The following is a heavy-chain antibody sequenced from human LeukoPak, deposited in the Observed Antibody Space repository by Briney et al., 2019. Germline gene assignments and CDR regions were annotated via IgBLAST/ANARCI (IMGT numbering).Heavy chain of an antibody. CDR2: IIPILGIA. V-gene: IGHV1-69*04. Sequence: SVTVSCTASGGTFSSYAISWVRQAPGQVLEWMGRIIPILGIANYAQKFQGRVTITADKSTSTAYMELSSLRSEDTAVYYCAREPYCGDDCYWFDPWGQGTLVTVSS. J-gene: IGHJ5*02. CDR1: GGTFSSYA. CDR3: AREPYCGDDCYWFDP. D-gene: IGHD2-21*02.